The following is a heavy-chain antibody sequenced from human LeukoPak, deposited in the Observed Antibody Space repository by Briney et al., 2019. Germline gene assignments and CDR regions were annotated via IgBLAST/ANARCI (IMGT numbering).Heavy chain of an antibody. D-gene: IGHD3-10*01. V-gene: IGHV3-30*18. CDR1: GFTFSSYG. CDR3: AKDLSMVRGPLRLYYYYGMDV. CDR2: ISYEGSNK. Sequence: GGSLRLSCAASGFTFSSYGMHWVRQAPGKGLEWVAVISYEGSNKYYADSVKGRFTISRDNSKNTLYLQMNSLRAEDTAVYYCAKDLSMVRGPLRLYYYYGMDVWGQGTTVTVSS. J-gene: IGHJ6*02.